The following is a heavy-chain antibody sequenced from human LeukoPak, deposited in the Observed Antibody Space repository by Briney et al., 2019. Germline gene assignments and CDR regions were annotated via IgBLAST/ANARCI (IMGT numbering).Heavy chain of an antibody. J-gene: IGHJ3*02. V-gene: IGHV3-74*01. CDR2: IGNDDSDA. CDR1: GLTFNSYW. CDR3: ARGGYDHAFDI. Sequence: PGGPLRLSCAASGLTFNSYWFPWVPQAPGKGLVWVSRIGNDDSDAIYADSVKGRFTISRDDAKSTLYLQMNSLRADDTAVYYCARGGYDHAFDIWGQGTMVTVSS. D-gene: IGHD2-15*01.